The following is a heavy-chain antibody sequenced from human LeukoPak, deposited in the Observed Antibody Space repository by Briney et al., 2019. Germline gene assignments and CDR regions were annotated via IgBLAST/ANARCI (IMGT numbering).Heavy chain of an antibody. D-gene: IGHD1-7*01. Sequence: SETLSLTCTVSGGSVSSGGYYWSWIRQPPGKGLEWIEYIYYSGSTNYNPSLKSRVTISVDTSKNQFSLKLSSVTAADTAVYHCARDNWNYGSSMDVWGQGTTVTVSS. V-gene: IGHV4-61*08. CDR2: IYYSGST. CDR1: GGSVSSGGYY. J-gene: IGHJ6*02. CDR3: ARDNWNYGSSMDV.